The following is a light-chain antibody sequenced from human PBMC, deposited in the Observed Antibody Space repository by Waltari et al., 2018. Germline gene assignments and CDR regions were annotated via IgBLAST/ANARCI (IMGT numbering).Light chain of an antibody. CDR3: SSYTTSWTYV. CDR2: DVT. J-gene: IGLJ1*01. CDR1: SSDLASYNY. Sequence: QSALTQPASVSGSPGQSITISCTGTSSDLASYNYVSWYQQYPGEAPQLIIYDVTSRPSGVSSRFSGSKSGHTAFLTISGLQAEDEADFFCSSYTTSWTYVFGTGTTVNVL. V-gene: IGLV2-14*03.